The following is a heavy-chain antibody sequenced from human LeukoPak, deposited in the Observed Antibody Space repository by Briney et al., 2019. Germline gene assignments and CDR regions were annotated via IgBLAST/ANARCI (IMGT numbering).Heavy chain of an antibody. Sequence: GGSLRLSCAGSGFTFSSCDMHWVRQVTGKGLEWVSAIGTVADTYYPDSVKGRFTISRENAKNSLYLQMNSLRVGDTAVYYCARDQDFWSGYYDYWGQGTLVTVSS. V-gene: IGHV3-13*01. CDR2: IGTVADT. CDR3: ARDQDFWSGYYDY. J-gene: IGHJ4*02. D-gene: IGHD3-3*01. CDR1: GFTFSSCD.